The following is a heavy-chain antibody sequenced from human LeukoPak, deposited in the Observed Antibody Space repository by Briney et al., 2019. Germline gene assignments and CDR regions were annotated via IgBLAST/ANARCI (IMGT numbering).Heavy chain of an antibody. CDR2: IEQDGSEK. CDR3: AKRGPAVAGFYYFDY. V-gene: IGHV3-7*03. D-gene: IGHD6-19*01. J-gene: IGHJ4*02. CDR1: GFTFSSYW. Sequence: PGGSLRLSCAASGFTFSSYWMSWVRQAPGKGLEWVANIEQDGSEKYYVDSVKGRFTISRDNAKNTLYLQLTSLRAEDTAVYYCAKRGPAVAGFYYFDYWGQGSLVTVSS.